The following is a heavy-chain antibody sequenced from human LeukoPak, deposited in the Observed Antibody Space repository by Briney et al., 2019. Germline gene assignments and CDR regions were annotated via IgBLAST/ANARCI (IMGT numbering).Heavy chain of an antibody. Sequence: GASVKVSCKASGYRFPSYYIHWVRQAPGQGLEWMGWINPNNGATKYAQKFQGGVTLTTDTSLTTVFTELTWLTSDDTATYYCARDHGTDGTTFTLNFDCWGQGTLVTVSS. V-gene: IGHV1-2*02. D-gene: IGHD1-1*01. CDR2: INPNNGAT. J-gene: IGHJ4*02. CDR1: GYRFPSYY. CDR3: ARDHGTDGTTFTLNFDC.